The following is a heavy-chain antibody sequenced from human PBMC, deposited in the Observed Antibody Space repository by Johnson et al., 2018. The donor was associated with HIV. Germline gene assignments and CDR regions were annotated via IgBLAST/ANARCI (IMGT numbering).Heavy chain of an antibody. CDR3: ARGYSYEWRGELDAFDI. CDR2: IKQDGSET. J-gene: IGHJ3*02. V-gene: IGHV3-7*03. Sequence: VQLVESGGGLVQPGGSLRLSCAASGFTFSSYWMSWVRQAPGKGLAWVANIKQDGSETYYVDSVKGRFTISRDNAKNSLNLQMNSLRAEDTAVYYCARGYSYEWRGELDAFDIWGQGTMVTVSS. D-gene: IGHD5-18*01. CDR1: GFTFSSYW.